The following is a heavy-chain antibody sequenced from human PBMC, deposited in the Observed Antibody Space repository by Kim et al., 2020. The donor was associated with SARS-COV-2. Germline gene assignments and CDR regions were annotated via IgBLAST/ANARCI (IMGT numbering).Heavy chain of an antibody. Sequence: SETLSLTCAVYGGSFSGYYWSWIRQPPGKGLEWIGEINHSGSTNYNPSLKSRVTISVDTSKNQFSLKLSSVTAADTAVYYCARGRGYSYGHSPRPYYYG. V-gene: IGHV4-34*01. CDR1: GGSFSGYY. D-gene: IGHD5-18*01. J-gene: IGHJ6*01. CDR2: INHSGST. CDR3: ARGRGYSYGHSPRPYYYG.